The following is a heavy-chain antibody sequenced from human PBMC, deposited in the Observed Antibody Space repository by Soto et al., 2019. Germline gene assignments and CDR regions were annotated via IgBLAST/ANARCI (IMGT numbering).Heavy chain of an antibody. CDR2: IIPILGET. V-gene: IGHV1-69*08. Sequence: QVQLVQSGAEVKKPGSSVRVSCKASGTIFSSYTISSVRQAPGQGLEWMGRIIPILGETNSAQKFQGRVTLTADKSTNTAYMELNSLRLEDTAVYYCARGLGGRMDDWGQGTTVTVSS. J-gene: IGHJ6*02. D-gene: IGHD3-16*01. CDR1: GTIFSSYT. CDR3: ARGLGGRMDD.